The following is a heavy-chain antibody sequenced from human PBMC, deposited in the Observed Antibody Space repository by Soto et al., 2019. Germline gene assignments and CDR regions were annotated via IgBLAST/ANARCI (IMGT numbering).Heavy chain of an antibody. CDR2: VSTSGNV. J-gene: IGHJ4*02. CDR3: ARDNNDFWSLYPLAFDY. D-gene: IGHD3-3*01. V-gene: IGHV4-4*07. Sequence: PSETLSLTCTVSGGSLTKYYWSWIRQPAGKGLEWIGRVSTSGNVVTKASLRSRLTMSVDTSKNQFSLRRTSVTAADTAVYYCARDNNDFWSLYPLAFDYWGQGALVTVSS. CDR1: GGSLTKYY.